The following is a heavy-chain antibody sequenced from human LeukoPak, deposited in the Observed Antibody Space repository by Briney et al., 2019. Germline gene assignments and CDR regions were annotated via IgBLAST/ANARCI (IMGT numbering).Heavy chain of an antibody. CDR2: TNAGNGNT. Sequence: ASVKVSCKTSGYTFTSYGMHWVRQAPGQGLEWMGWTNAGNGNTKYSQKFQGRVTITRDTSASTAYMELSSLRSEDTAVYYCARDLYGDYVPDAFDIWGQGTMVTVSS. CDR1: GYTFTSYG. V-gene: IGHV1-3*01. D-gene: IGHD4-17*01. J-gene: IGHJ3*02. CDR3: ARDLYGDYVPDAFDI.